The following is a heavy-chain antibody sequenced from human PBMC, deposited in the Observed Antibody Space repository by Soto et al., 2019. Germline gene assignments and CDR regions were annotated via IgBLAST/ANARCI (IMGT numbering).Heavy chain of an antibody. J-gene: IGHJ4*02. CDR2: ISWKSGNI. D-gene: IGHD5-18*01. CDR1: GFTFDDYA. V-gene: IGHV3-9*01. Sequence: EVQLEESGGALVQPGRSLRLSCAASGFTFDDYAMYWVRQVLGKGLEWVSSISWKSGNIGYADSVKGRFTTSSDNAKNSLYLQLNSLRPEDTALYYCVRSKVGYSYGTPFDYRGQGTLLTVSS. CDR3: VRSKVGYSYGTPFDY.